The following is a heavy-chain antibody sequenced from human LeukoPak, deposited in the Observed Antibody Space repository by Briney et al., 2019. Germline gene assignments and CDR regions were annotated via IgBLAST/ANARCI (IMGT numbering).Heavy chain of an antibody. CDR1: GGSISNYY. J-gene: IGHJ4*02. Sequence: PSETLSLTCTVSGGSISNYYWSWIRQPSGKGLEWIGYIYYSGSTNYNPSLKSRVTVSVDTSKNQFSLKLSSVTAADTAVYYCTRTPSPGTTGFDYWGQGTLVTVSS. D-gene: IGHD3-10*01. CDR2: IYYSGST. V-gene: IGHV4-59*01. CDR3: TRTPSPGTTGFDY.